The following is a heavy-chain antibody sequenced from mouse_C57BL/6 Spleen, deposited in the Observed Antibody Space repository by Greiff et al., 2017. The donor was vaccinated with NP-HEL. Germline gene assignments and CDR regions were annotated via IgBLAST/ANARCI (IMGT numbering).Heavy chain of an antibody. D-gene: IGHD2-2*01. Sequence: QVQLQQPGAELVKPGASVKLSCKASGYTFTSYWMQWVKQRPGQGLEWIGEIDPSASYTNYNPKFKGKATLTVATSSRTASMQLSSLTSEDSAVYYCGSYYYGYDLFAYWGQGTLVTVSA. CDR2: IDPSASYT. V-gene: IGHV1-50*01. CDR1: GYTFTSYW. CDR3: GSYYYGYDLFAY. J-gene: IGHJ3*01.